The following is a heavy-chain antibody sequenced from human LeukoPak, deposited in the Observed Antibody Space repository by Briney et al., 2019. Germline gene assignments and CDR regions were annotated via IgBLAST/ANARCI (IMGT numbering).Heavy chain of an antibody. Sequence: GGSLRLSCAASGFTFSDHYMDWVRQAPGKGLEWVGRTKNKANSYTTEYAASVEGRFTISRDDSKSSLYLQMNSLKTEDTAVYYCARDYYGVFDYWGQGTLVTVSS. CDR2: TKNKANSYTT. CDR3: ARDYYGVFDY. J-gene: IGHJ4*02. V-gene: IGHV3-72*01. D-gene: IGHD3-10*01. CDR1: GFTFSDHY.